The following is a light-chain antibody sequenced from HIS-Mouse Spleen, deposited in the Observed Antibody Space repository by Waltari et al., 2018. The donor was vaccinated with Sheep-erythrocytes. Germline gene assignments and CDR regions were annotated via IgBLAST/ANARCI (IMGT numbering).Light chain of an antibody. Sequence: DIQMTQSPSSLSASVGDRVTITCRESQSISSYLNWYQQKPGKAPKLLIYAASSLQSGFPSRFSGSGSGTDFTLTISSLQPEDFATYYCPQSYSTPQFTFGPGTKVDIK. CDR2: AAS. CDR1: QSISSY. CDR3: PQSYSTPQFT. J-gene: IGKJ3*01. V-gene: IGKV1-39*01.